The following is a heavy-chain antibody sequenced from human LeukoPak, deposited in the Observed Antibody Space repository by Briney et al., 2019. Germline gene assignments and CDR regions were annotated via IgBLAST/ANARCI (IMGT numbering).Heavy chain of an antibody. Sequence: PGGSLRLSCAASGFTFSSYAMSWLRQAPGKGLEGVSAISGSGGSTYSADSVKGRFTISRDNSKITLYLQMNSLRAEDTAVYYCARVPYSGGSFDYWGQGSLVTVSS. J-gene: IGHJ4*02. CDR3: ARVPYSGGSFDY. CDR2: ISGSGGST. V-gene: IGHV3-23*01. D-gene: IGHD1-26*01. CDR1: GFTFSSYA.